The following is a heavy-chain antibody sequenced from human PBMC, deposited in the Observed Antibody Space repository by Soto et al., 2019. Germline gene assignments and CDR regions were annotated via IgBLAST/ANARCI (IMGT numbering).Heavy chain of an antibody. CDR3: ARTPHYGDWHYYYMDV. CDR2: IIPILGIA. Sequence: GASVKVSCKASGGTFSSYTISWVRQAPGQGLEWMGRIIPILGIANYAQKFQGRVTITADKSTSTAYMELSSLRSEDTAVYYCARTPHYGDWHYYYMDVWGKGTTVTVSS. D-gene: IGHD4-17*01. V-gene: IGHV1-69*02. CDR1: GGTFSSYT. J-gene: IGHJ6*03.